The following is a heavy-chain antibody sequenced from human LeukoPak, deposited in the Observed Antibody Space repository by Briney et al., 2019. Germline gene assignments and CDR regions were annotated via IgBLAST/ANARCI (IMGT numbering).Heavy chain of an antibody. V-gene: IGHV3-21*01. CDR3: ARAGTVGGGY. J-gene: IGHJ4*02. CDR1: GFTFSSYS. Sequence: GGSLRLSCAASGFTFSSYSMNWVRKAPGKGLEWVSSISNSSSYIYYADSVKGRFTISRDNAKNSLYLQMNSLRAEDTAVYYCARAGTVGGGYWGQGTLVTVSS. CDR2: ISNSSSYI. D-gene: IGHD1-26*01.